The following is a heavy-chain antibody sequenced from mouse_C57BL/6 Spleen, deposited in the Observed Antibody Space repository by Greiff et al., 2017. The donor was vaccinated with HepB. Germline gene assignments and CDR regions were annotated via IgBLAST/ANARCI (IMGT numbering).Heavy chain of an antibody. CDR3: ARRYGNYEYYFDY. J-gene: IGHJ2*01. D-gene: IGHD2-1*01. V-gene: IGHV1-80*01. CDR2: IYPGDGDT. Sequence: QVQLQQSGAELVKPGASVKISCKASGYAFSSYWMNWVKQRPGKGLEWIGQIYPGDGDTNYNGKFKGKATLTADKSSSTAYMQLSSLTSEDSAVYFCARRYGNYEYYFDYWGQGTTLTVSS. CDR1: GYAFSSYW.